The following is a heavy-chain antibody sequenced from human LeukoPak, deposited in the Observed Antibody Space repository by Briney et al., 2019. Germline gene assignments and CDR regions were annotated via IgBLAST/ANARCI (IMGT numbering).Heavy chain of an antibody. CDR2: ISSSSSYI. Sequence: GGSLRLSCAASGFTFGSYSMNWVRQAPGKGLEWVSSISSSSSYIYYADSVKGRFTISRDNAKNSLYLQMNSLRAEDTAVYYCARVKYCSGGSCWGAVDYWGQGTPVTVSS. D-gene: IGHD2-15*01. CDR1: GFTFGSYS. CDR3: ARVKYCSGGSCWGAVDY. V-gene: IGHV3-21*01. J-gene: IGHJ4*02.